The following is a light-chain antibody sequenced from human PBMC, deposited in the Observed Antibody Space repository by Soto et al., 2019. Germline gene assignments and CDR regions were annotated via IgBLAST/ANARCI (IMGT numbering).Light chain of an antibody. CDR1: QSVSSY. CDR2: DAS. Sequence: EIVLTQSPATLSLSPGEKATLSCRASQSVSSYLAWYQQKPGQAPRLLIYDASNRATGIPARFSGSGSGTDFTLTISSLEPEDFAVYYCQQRRNWHPVTFGGGTKVDIK. V-gene: IGKV3-11*01. J-gene: IGKJ4*01. CDR3: QQRRNWHPVT.